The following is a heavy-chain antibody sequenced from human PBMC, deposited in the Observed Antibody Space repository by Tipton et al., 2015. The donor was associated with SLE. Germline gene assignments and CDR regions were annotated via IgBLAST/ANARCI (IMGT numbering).Heavy chain of an antibody. CDR3: ARQGRYSSSSWVDY. D-gene: IGHD6-6*01. CDR1: GGSFSGYY. V-gene: IGHV4-34*01. J-gene: IGHJ4*02. Sequence: LRLSCAVYGGSFSGYYWSWIRQPPGKGLEWIGEINHSGSTNYNPSLKSRVTISVDTSKNQFSLKLSSVTAADTAVYYCARQGRYSSSSWVDYWGQGTLVTVSS. CDR2: INHSGST.